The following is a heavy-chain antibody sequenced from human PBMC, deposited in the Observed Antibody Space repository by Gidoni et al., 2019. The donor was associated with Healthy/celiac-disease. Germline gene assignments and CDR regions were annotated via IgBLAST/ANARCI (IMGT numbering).Heavy chain of an antibody. CDR2: INPSGGST. CDR1: GYTFTRYY. Sequence: QVQLVQSGAEVKKPGASVKVSCKASGYTFTRYYMHWVRQAPGQGLGWMGIINPSGGSTSYAQKFQGRVTMTRDTSTSTVYMELSSLRSEDTAVYYCARVYGSGSNPYYYYGMDVWGQGTTVTVSS. CDR3: ARVYGSGSNPYYYYGMDV. V-gene: IGHV1-46*01. J-gene: IGHJ6*02. D-gene: IGHD3-10*01.